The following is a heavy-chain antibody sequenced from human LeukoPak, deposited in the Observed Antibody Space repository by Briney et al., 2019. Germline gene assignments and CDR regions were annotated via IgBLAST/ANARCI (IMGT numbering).Heavy chain of an antibody. D-gene: IGHD4-23*01. J-gene: IGHJ3*02. Sequence: PGGSLRLSCAASGFTFGSYGMHWVRHAPGKGLEWVAVISYDGSNKYYADSVKGRFTISRDNPKNTLYLQMNSLRAEDTAVYYCAKIPAGNNAFDIWGQGTMVTVSS. CDR3: AKIPAGNNAFDI. CDR1: GFTFGSYG. CDR2: ISYDGSNK. V-gene: IGHV3-30*18.